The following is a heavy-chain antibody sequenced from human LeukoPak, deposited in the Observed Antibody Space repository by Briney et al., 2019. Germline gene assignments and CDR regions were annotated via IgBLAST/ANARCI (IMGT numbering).Heavy chain of an antibody. V-gene: IGHV3-21*01. D-gene: IGHD5/OR15-5a*01. CDR2: ITSSSDI. CDR3: ARGVYGEGFDP. J-gene: IGHJ5*02. CDR1: GFIFSSFT. Sequence: GGSLRLSCAASGFIFSSFTMNWVRQAPGKGLEWLSSITSSSDIYYADSLKGRITISRDNTKNSLYLQMNSLRAEDTAVYYCARGVYGEGFDPWGQGTLVTVSS.